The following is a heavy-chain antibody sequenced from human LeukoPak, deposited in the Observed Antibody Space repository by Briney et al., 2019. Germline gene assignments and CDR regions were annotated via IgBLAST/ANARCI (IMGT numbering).Heavy chain of an antibody. J-gene: IGHJ4*02. D-gene: IGHD6-19*01. Sequence: SETLSLTCTVSGGSVSGDPYYWSWIRQPPGKGPEWIGHISYSGNINSNPSLRSRVTASVDTSKNQFSLKLSSVTAADTAVYYCARRAVAGTSFEDYWGQGTLVTVSS. CDR3: ARRAVAGTSFEDY. V-gene: IGHV4-61*01. CDR1: GGSVSGDPYY. CDR2: ISYSGNI.